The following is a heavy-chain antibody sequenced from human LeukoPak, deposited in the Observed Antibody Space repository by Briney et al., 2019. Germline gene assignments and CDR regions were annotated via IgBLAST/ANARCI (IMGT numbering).Heavy chain of an antibody. CDR3: ARMYCDILSGYHPFDY. J-gene: IGHJ4*02. D-gene: IGHD3-9*01. CDR1: GYTFTSYE. CDR2: MNPISGNT. Sequence: GSVKVSCKASGYTFTSYEINWARPATGQGLEWMGWMNPISGNTGYAQKFQGKVTITRNTSKSTAYMELSSLRSEDTAVYYCARMYCDILSGYHPFDYWGQGTLVTVSS. V-gene: IGHV1-8*03.